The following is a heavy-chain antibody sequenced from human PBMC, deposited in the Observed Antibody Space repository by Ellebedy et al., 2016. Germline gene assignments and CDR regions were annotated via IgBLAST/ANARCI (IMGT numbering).Heavy chain of an antibody. CDR3: ARDFEAKVFGPLRFLEWSTYYMDV. CDR1: GFMFSNYG. CDR2: IWYDGSSQ. V-gene: IGHV3-33*01. Sequence: GESLKISXAASGFMFSNYGMHWVRQAPGKGLEWVAVIWYDGSSQYYADSVKGRFTISRDNAKNSLYLQMNSLRAEDTAVYYCARDFEAKVFGPLRFLEWSTYYMDVWGKGTTVTVSS. J-gene: IGHJ6*03. D-gene: IGHD3-3*01.